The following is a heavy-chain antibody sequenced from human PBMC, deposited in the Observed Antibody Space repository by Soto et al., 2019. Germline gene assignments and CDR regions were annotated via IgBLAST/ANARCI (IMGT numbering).Heavy chain of an antibody. CDR1: GFTFSNYE. CDR3: VRAYGFGELY. D-gene: IGHD3-10*01. CDR2: ITTSGGTI. V-gene: IGHV3-48*03. Sequence: EVQLVEAGGGVVQPGGSLRLSCEASGFTFSNYEMNWVRQAQGKGLEWISYITTSGGTIYYADSVKGRFTTSRDNAKSSLYLQMNSLSAEDTAVYYCVRAYGFGELYWGQGTLVTVSS. J-gene: IGHJ4*02.